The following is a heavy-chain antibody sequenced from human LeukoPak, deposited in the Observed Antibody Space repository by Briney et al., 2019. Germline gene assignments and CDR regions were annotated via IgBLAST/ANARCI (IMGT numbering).Heavy chain of an antibody. D-gene: IGHD6-19*01. CDR2: ISANGGRT. CDR1: GFTFSDAW. CDR3: ARGTRFITVAGTSLSFDP. J-gene: IGHJ5*02. V-gene: IGHV3-64*01. Sequence: PGGSLRLSCVASGFTFSDAWVTWVRQAPGKGLEYVSGISANGGRTYYANSVKGRFTISRDNSKNTLYLHLGSLRPEDMAVYYCARGTRFITVAGTSLSFDPWGQGILVIVSS.